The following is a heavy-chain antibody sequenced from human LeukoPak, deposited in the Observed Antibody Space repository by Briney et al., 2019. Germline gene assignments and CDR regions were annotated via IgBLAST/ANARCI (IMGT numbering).Heavy chain of an antibody. CDR2: IYYSGST. CDR3: ASYGDTGPGNAFDI. D-gene: IGHD4-17*01. V-gene: IGHV4-59*08. Sequence: PSETLSLTCTVSGGSISSYYWSWIRQPPGKGLEWIGYIYYSGSTNYNPSLKGRVTISVDTSKNQFSLKLSSVTAADTAVYYCASYGDTGPGNAFDIWGQGTMVTVSS. CDR1: GGSISSYY. J-gene: IGHJ3*02.